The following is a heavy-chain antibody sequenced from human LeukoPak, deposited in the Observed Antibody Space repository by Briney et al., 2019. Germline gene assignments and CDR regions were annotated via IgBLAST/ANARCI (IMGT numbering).Heavy chain of an antibody. D-gene: IGHD6-19*01. CDR1: GYTFTSYY. V-gene: IGHV1-46*01. Sequence: ASVKVSCKASGYTFTSYYMHWVRQAPGQGLEWMGMINPSGGSTSYAQKFQGRVTMTRDTSTSTVYMELSSLRSEDTAVYYCARDLYQRAVDIYYFDYWGQGTLVTVSS. J-gene: IGHJ4*02. CDR2: INPSGGST. CDR3: ARDLYQRAVDIYYFDY.